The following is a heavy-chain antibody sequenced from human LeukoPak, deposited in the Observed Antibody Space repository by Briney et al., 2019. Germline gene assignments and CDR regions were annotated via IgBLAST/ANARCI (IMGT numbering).Heavy chain of an antibody. CDR1: GASVGRYY. J-gene: IGHJ4*02. CDR2: VYDSGSI. V-gene: IGHV4-59*02. D-gene: IGHD6-6*01. Sequence: SETLSLTCTVSGASVGRYYWNWIRQSPGKGLEWIGYVYDSGSISFNPSLKSRVTISIDTSKSQFSLKMTSVTAADTAVYYCARGWSASSYFGYWGQGTLVTVSS. CDR3: ARGWSASSYFGY.